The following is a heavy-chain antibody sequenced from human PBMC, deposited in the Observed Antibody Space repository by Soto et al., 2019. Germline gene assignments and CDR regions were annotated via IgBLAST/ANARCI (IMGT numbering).Heavy chain of an antibody. V-gene: IGHV4-59*01. CDR3: ARDLKWDEYYYDMDV. Sequence: QVQLQESGPGLVKPSETLSLTCTVSGGSISSYYWSWIRQPPGKGLEWFGYFYYSGSTNYNPSLKRRVTISVDTSKKQFYQMLSYVITEDTAEYSCARDLKWDEYYYDMDVWGQGTTVTVSS. J-gene: IGHJ6*02. CDR1: GGSISSYY. D-gene: IGHD3-3*01. CDR2: FYYSGST.